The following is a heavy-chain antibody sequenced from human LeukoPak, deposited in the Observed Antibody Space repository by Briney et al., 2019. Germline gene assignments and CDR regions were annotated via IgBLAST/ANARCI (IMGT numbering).Heavy chain of an antibody. CDR2: MSSSSSTI. J-gene: IGHJ4*02. Sequence: PGGSLRLSCAASGFTFSTHSMNWVRQAPGKGLEWVSYMSSSSSTIYYADSVKGRFTISRDSSKNTLYLQMNSLRAEDTAVYDCAKSRGESRGASNYWGQGTLVTVSS. CDR3: AKSRGESRGASNY. V-gene: IGHV3-48*01. CDR1: GFTFSTHS. D-gene: IGHD1-26*01.